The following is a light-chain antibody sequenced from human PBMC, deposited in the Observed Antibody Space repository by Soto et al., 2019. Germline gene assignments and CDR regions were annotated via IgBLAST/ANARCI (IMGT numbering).Light chain of an antibody. Sequence: EIVLTQSPATLSVSPGERATLFCRASQGISTLFAWYQQKPGQAPRLLIYAASTRAAGIPARFSGSGSGTDFTLTISSLQSEDFAIYYCQQYYDWPITFGQGTRLDNK. J-gene: IGKJ5*01. CDR1: QGISTL. V-gene: IGKV3-15*01. CDR3: QQYYDWPIT. CDR2: AAS.